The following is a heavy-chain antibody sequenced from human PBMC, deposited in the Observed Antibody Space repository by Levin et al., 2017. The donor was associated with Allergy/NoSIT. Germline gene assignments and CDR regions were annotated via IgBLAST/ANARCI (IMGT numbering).Heavy chain of an antibody. CDR2: ISGSGGST. Sequence: AGGSLRLSCAASGFTFSSYAMSWVRQAPGKGLEWVSAISGSGGSTYYADSVKGRFTISRDNSKNTLYLQMNSLRAEDTAVYYCAKDPPRFDWLALDAFDIWGQGTMVTVSS. D-gene: IGHD3-9*01. J-gene: IGHJ3*02. CDR3: AKDPPRFDWLALDAFDI. V-gene: IGHV3-23*01. CDR1: GFTFSSYA.